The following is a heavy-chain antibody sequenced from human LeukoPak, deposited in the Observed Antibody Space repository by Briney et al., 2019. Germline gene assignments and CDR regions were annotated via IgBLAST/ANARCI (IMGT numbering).Heavy chain of an antibody. Sequence: QPGGSLRLSCAASGFTFSSYEMNWVRQAPGKGLEWVSYISSSGSTIYYADSVKGRFTISRDNAKNSLYLQMNSLRAEDTAVYYCARDTPLEVADCWGQGTLVTVSS. CDR2: ISSSGSTI. V-gene: IGHV3-48*03. D-gene: IGHD3-3*01. J-gene: IGHJ4*02. CDR3: ARDTPLEVADC. CDR1: GFTFSSYE.